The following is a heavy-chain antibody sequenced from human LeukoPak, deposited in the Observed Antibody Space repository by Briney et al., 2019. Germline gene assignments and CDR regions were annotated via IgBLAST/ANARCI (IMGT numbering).Heavy chain of an antibody. V-gene: IGHV4-38-2*01. Sequence: SETVSLLCAVCGYFFRRGYYRGWTGPRPGKGLDWIGRSYQSWSIYYNPSLKRRVTISVDTSKNQFSLKLSSVTAADTAVYYCARHSGGYSYGYGYYFDNWGQGTLVTVSS. J-gene: IGHJ4*02. CDR3: ARHSGGYSYGYGYYFDN. CDR2: SYQSWSI. CDR1: GYFFRRGYY. D-gene: IGHD5-18*01.